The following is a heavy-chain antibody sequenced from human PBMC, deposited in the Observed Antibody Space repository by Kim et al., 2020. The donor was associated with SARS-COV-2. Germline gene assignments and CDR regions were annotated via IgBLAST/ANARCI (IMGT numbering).Heavy chain of an antibody. D-gene: IGHD3-9*01. V-gene: IGHV3-48*04. CDR2: ISSSSSTI. CDR1: GFTFSSYS. Sequence: GGSLRLSCAASGFTFSSYSMNWVRQAPGKGLEWVSYISSSSSTIYYADSVKGRFTISRDNAKNSLYLQMNSLRAEDTAVYYCARDPTGVLTGYLRWFNWFDPWGQGTLVTVSS. CDR3: ARDPTGVLTGYLRWFNWFDP. J-gene: IGHJ5*02.